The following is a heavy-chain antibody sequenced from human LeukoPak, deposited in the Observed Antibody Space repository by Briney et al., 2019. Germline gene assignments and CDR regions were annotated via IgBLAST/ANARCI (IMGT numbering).Heavy chain of an antibody. CDR1: GYTFTSYD. D-gene: IGHD3-22*01. J-gene: IGHJ4*02. CDR2: MNTNSGNT. CDR3: ARGPYYYYYDSSGYYFGSDLDVHDY. Sequence: ASVKVSCKASGYTFTSYDINWVRQATGQGLEWMGWMNTNSGNTGYAQKFQGRVTMTRNTSISTAYMELSSLRSEDTAVYYCARGPYYYYYDSSGYYFGSDLDVHDYWGQGTLVTVSS. V-gene: IGHV1-8*01.